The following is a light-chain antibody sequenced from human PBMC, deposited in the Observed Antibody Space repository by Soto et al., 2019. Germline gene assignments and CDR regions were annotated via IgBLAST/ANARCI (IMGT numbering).Light chain of an antibody. CDR3: CSYAGTSTLFV. J-gene: IGLJ1*01. V-gene: IGLV2-23*01. Sequence: QSALTQPDSGSGSPGQSITISCTGTSSDVGSYNLVSWYQQHPGKAPKLMIYEGTKRPSGVSNRFSGSKSGNTASLTISGLQAEDEADYYCCSYAGTSTLFVFGTGTKVTVL. CDR1: SSDVGSYNL. CDR2: EGT.